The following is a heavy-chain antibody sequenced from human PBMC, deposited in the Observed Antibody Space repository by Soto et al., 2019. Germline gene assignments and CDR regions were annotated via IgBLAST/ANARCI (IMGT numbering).Heavy chain of an antibody. CDR3: ARAVALPGLFYFDY. Sequence: QVQLQESGPRLVRPSETLSLTCAVSGGSISSTHSWSWVRQPPGKGLEWIAEIYHSGSTNYNPPLKSRATISVDKSKNQSSLKLNSVTAADTAVYFCARAVALPGLFYFDYWGQGTLVTVSS. CDR2: IYHSGST. J-gene: IGHJ4*02. D-gene: IGHD2-21*01. V-gene: IGHV4-4*02. CDR1: GGSISSTHS.